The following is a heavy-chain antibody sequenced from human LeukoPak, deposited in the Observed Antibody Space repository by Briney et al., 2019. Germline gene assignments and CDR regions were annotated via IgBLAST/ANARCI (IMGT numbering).Heavy chain of an antibody. Sequence: GGSLRLSCAASGFTFSSYEMNWVRQAPGKGLEWVSYISSSGSTIYYADSVKGRFTISRDNAKNSLYLQMNSLRAEDTAVYYCARATYQGESDAFDIWGQGKMVTVSS. V-gene: IGHV3-48*03. D-gene: IGHD3-10*01. CDR3: ARATYQGESDAFDI. CDR2: ISSSGSTI. J-gene: IGHJ3*02. CDR1: GFTFSSYE.